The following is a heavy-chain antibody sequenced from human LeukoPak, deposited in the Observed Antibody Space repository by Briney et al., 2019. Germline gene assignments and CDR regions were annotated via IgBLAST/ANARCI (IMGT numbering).Heavy chain of an antibody. CDR3: ARALAIAAADAVLWFDP. Sequence: ASVKVSCKASGYTFTSYGISWVRQAPGQGLEWMGRIIPILGIANYAQKFQGRVTITADKSTSTAYMELSSLRSEDTAVYYCARALAIAAADAVLWFDPWGQGTLVTVSS. CDR1: GYTFTSYG. V-gene: IGHV1-69*04. D-gene: IGHD6-13*01. CDR2: IIPILGIA. J-gene: IGHJ5*02.